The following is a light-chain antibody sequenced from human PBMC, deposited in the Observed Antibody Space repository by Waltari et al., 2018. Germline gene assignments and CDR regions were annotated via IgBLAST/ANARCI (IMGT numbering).Light chain of an antibody. CDR2: AAS. V-gene: IGKV1-NL1*01. CDR3: QQYSSTLLIT. CDR1: QGITSS. Sequence: DIQLTQSPASLSASVGDRVTISCRASQGITSSLAWYQQQPGKAPKLLVVAASRVQSGVPSRFSGSGSGTQYTLTISNLQPEDFATYYCQQYSSTLLITFGGGTKVEIK. J-gene: IGKJ4*01.